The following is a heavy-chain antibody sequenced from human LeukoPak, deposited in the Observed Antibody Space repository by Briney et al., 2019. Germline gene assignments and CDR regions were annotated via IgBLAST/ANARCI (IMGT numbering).Heavy chain of an antibody. V-gene: IGHV3-23*01. CDR1: GFTFSTNA. CDR2: ITAPGDTT. J-gene: IGHJ4*02. D-gene: IGHD3-22*01. CDR3: AKAFGSNGYYQLPIDF. Sequence: GGSLRLSCAASGFTFSTNAMTWVRQAPGKGLECVSAITAPGDTTYYADSVRGRFTISRDNSKNTLYLQLNSLRAEDTALYYCAKAFGSNGYYQLPIDFWGQGTLVTVSS.